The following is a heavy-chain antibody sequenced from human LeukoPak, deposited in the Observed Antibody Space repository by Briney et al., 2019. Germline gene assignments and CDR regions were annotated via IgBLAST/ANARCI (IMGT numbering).Heavy chain of an antibody. Sequence: GESLKISCKGFGYTFYNYWIGWVRQMPGKGLEWMGIIYPGDSDTTNSPSFQGQVTISADKSISTAYLQWGSLKASDTAIYYCARRGREGFNAYYFDYWGQGTLVTVSS. J-gene: IGHJ4*02. CDR1: GYTFYNYW. CDR3: ARRGREGFNAYYFDY. V-gene: IGHV5-51*01. CDR2: IYPGDSDT. D-gene: IGHD5-24*01.